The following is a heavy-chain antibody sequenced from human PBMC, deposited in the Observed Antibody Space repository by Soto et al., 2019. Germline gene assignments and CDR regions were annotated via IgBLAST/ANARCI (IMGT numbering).Heavy chain of an antibody. CDR1: GGSINSYY. CDR3: ATLNLDLLTGYYAFDF. Sequence: QVQLQESGAGLVKPSETLSLTCTVSGGSINSYYWSWIRQPPGRGPEYVGYISYSGSTNYNPSLKCCITMSLHTSKNQFSLKLSSVTAADTAVYYCATLNLDLLTGYYAFDFWGQGTMVTVSS. J-gene: IGHJ3*01. V-gene: IGHV4-59*08. CDR2: ISYSGST. D-gene: IGHD3-9*01.